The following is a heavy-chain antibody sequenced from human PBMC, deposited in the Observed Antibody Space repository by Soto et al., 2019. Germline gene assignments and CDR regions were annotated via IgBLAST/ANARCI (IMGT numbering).Heavy chain of an antibody. CDR1: GFTFSSYW. D-gene: IGHD1-20*01. J-gene: IGHJ4*02. CDR2: IKLDGSEK. Sequence: PGGSLRLSCAASGFTFSSYWMTWVRQAPGKGLEWVANIKLDGSEKYYVDSVKGRFTISRDNAKNSLYLQMNSLRAEDTAVYYCARGVITGIDYFDFWGQGTLVTVSS. CDR3: ARGVITGIDYFDF. V-gene: IGHV3-7*01.